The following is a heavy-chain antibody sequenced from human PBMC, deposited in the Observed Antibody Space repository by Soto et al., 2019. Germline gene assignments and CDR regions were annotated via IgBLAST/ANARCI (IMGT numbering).Heavy chain of an antibody. CDR2: IIPICGIT. V-gene: IGHV1-69*01. J-gene: IGHJ1*01. Sequence: QAQRMQSGAEVKETGSSVKGSCNASGGNFSGYAISWVRPAPGQGLELLGGIIPICGITNYAEKFQNRLTSAADESSATVYMELRRLTSADASIYYSARDPRSITGTKSSEDFQHWGQGTLASVS. CDR3: ARDPRSITGTKSSEDFQH. CDR1: GGNFSGYA. D-gene: IGHD1-1*01.